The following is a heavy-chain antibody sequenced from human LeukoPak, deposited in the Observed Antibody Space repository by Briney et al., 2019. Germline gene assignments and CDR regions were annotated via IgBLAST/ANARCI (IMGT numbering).Heavy chain of an antibody. V-gene: IGHV4-61*02. J-gene: IGHJ4*02. D-gene: IGHD3-9*01. CDR2: IYNTGST. Sequence: SQTLSLTCTVSGGSINSDDYYWTWIRQPAGKGLEWIGRIYNTGSTNYNPSLKSRVTISIDTSKKQFSLKLSSVTAVDTAVYYCARDSPVRYFDWCIDYWGQGSLVTVSS. CDR3: ARDSPVRYFDWCIDY. CDR1: GGSINSDDYY.